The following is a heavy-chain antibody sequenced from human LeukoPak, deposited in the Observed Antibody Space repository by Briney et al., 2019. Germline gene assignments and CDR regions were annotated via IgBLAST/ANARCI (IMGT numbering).Heavy chain of an antibody. D-gene: IGHD5-18*01. J-gene: IGHJ4*02. Sequence: ASVKVSCKASGYTFTGYYMHWVRQAPGQGLEWMGWITPNSGGTNYAQKFQGRVTMTRDTSISTAYMELSRLRSDDTAVYYCAREGDVDTAIVYYFDYWGQGTLVTVSS. CDR2: ITPNSGGT. V-gene: IGHV1-2*02. CDR3: AREGDVDTAIVYYFDY. CDR1: GYTFTGYY.